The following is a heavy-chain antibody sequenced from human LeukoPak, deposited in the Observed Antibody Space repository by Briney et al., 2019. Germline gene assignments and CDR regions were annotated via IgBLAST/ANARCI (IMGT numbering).Heavy chain of an antibody. Sequence: ASVKVSCKASGYTFTSYDISWVRQATGQGLEWMGWMNPISGNTGHAQKFQGRVTMTRDTSISTAYMELSSLRSEDTAVYYCAKNGLTGASFYDYWGQGALVTVSP. D-gene: IGHD1-20*01. J-gene: IGHJ4*02. V-gene: IGHV1-8*01. CDR2: MNPISGNT. CDR3: AKNGLTGASFYDY. CDR1: GYTFTSYD.